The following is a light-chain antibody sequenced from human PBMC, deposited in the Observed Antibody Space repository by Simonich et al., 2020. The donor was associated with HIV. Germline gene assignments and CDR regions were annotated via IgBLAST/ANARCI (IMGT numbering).Light chain of an antibody. J-gene: IGKJ2*01. CDR2: AAS. V-gene: IGKV1-39*01. Sequence: DIQMTQSPSSLSASIGDRVTITCRASQSISNYLNWYQQKEGKAPKLLIYAASSLQSGVPSKFSGSGSGTDFTLTISSLQPEDFATYYCQQSYSTPYTFGQGTKLEIK. CDR3: QQSYSTPYT. CDR1: QSISNY.